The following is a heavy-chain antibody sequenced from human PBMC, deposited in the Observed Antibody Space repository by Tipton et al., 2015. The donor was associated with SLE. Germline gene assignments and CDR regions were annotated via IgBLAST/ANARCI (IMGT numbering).Heavy chain of an antibody. D-gene: IGHD3-9*01. J-gene: IGHJ4*02. CDR1: GGSISSHY. CDR3: ARLRYFDWLLDY. Sequence: TLSLTCTVSGGSISSHYWSWIRQPPGKGLEWIGYIYYSGSTNYNPSLKSRVTISVDTSKNQFSLKLSSVTAADTAVYYCARLRYFDWLLDYWGQGTLVTVSS. CDR2: IYYSGST. V-gene: IGHV4-59*11.